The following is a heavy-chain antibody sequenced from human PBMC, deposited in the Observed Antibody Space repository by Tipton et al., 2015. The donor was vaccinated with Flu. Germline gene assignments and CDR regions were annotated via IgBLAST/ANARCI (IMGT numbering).Heavy chain of an antibody. CDR3: ARESVEIRWSKTPYYFDY. D-gene: IGHD4-23*01. CDR1: GGSISSYY. CDR2: IYYSGST. Sequence: TLSLTCTVSGGSISSYYWSWIRQPPGKGLEWIGYIYYSGSTNYNPSLKSRVTISVDTSKNQFSLKLSSVTAADTAVYYCARESVEIRWSKTPYYFDYWGQGTLVTVSS. J-gene: IGHJ4*02. V-gene: IGHV4-59*01.